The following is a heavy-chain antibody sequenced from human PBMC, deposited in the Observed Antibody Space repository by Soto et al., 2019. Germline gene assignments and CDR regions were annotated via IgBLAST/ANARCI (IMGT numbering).Heavy chain of an antibody. J-gene: IGHJ4*02. CDR3: ARSLLGDHYDSDGLDS. V-gene: IGHV1-69*02. CDR2: IIPIFDIT. D-gene: IGHD3-22*01. CDR1: GGPYSKYS. Sequence: QVQLVQSGTEVKKPGSSVTVSCKASGGPYSKYSISWVRQAPGQGLEWMGRIIPIFDITNYAQKFQGRVTITLDKDTSTVYMDLSSLRSEDTAVYYCARSLLGDHYDSDGLDSWGQGTLVSVSS.